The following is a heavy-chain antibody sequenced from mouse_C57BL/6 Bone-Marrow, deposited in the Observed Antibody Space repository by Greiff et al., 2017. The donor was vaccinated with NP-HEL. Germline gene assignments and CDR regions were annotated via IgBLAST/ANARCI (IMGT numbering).Heavy chain of an antibody. J-gene: IGHJ4*01. V-gene: IGHV1-18*01. CDR2: INPNNGGT. CDR1: GYTFTDYN. D-gene: IGHD1-1*01. CDR3: ARSLLLRYAMDY. Sequence: VQLKQSGPELVKPGASVKIPCKASGYTFTDYNMDWVKQSHGKSLEWIGDINPNNGGTIYNQKFKGKATLTVDKSSSTAYMELRSLTSEDTAVYYCARSLLLRYAMDYWGQGTSVTVSS.